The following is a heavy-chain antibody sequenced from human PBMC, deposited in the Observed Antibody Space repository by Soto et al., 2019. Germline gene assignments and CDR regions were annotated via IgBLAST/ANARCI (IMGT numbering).Heavy chain of an antibody. CDR3: VRDSPTNLEDADTVASWFDP. D-gene: IGHD5-12*01. V-gene: IGHV3-74*01. CDR1: GFNFNFYW. J-gene: IGHJ5*02. CDR2: INGDGSTT. Sequence: EALLVESGGGPVQPRGSLRLSCAASGFNFNFYWMHWVRQAPGKGLVWVSRINGDGSTTDYADSVKGRFTISRDNAKNTLFLQMDSLRVEDTAVYYCVRDSPTNLEDADTVASWFDPWGQGTLVTVSS.